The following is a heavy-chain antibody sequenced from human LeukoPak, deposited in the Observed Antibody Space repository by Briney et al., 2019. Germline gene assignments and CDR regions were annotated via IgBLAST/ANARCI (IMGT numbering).Heavy chain of an antibody. V-gene: IGHV4-59*01. CDR3: ARGGYYGSGNDFRFDP. CDR1: GGSISSYY. CDR2: IHYTGST. Sequence: PSETLSLTCTVSGGSISSYYWSWIRQSPGKGLECIGYIHYTGSTNYNPSLKSRVTISVETSKNQFSLKLKSVTAADTAVYYCARGGYYGSGNDFRFDPWGQGTLVTASS. J-gene: IGHJ5*02. D-gene: IGHD3-10*01.